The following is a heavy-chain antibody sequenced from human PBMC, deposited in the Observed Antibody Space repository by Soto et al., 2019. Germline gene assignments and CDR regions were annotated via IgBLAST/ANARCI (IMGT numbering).Heavy chain of an antibody. Sequence: PGGSLRLSCAASGFTFSSYSMNWVRQAPGKGLEWVSYIISSSSTIYYADSVKGRFTISRDNAKNSLYLQMNSLRAEDTAVYYCAGLVVVAARDNWFDPWGQGTLVTVSS. D-gene: IGHD2-15*01. CDR3: AGLVVVAARDNWFDP. V-gene: IGHV3-48*01. CDR1: GFTFSSYS. J-gene: IGHJ5*02. CDR2: IISSSSTI.